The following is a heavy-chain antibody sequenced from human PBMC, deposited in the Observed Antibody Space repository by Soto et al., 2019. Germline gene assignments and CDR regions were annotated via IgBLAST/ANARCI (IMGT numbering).Heavy chain of an antibody. V-gene: IGHV3-48*01. D-gene: IGHD3-16*01. Sequence: EVQLMESGGGLVQPGGSLRLSCVASGFTFSSFSMNWVRQAPGKGLEWVSYIRSSPSAISYADSVKGRFTISRDNAKNSPYLQLTSLRAEDTAVYYCARDTAYGFDSWGQGTLVSVSS. CDR3: ARDTAYGFDS. CDR2: IRSSPSAI. J-gene: IGHJ4*02. CDR1: GFTFSSFS.